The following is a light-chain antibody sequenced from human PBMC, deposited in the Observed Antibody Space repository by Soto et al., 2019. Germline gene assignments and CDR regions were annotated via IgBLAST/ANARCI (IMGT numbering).Light chain of an antibody. CDR2: SND. V-gene: IGLV1-44*01. J-gene: IGLJ3*02. CDR3: AAWDDSLNGS. Sequence: QTVVTQPPSASGTPGQRVTISYSGSSSNIGSNPVNWYQQLPGTAPKLLIYSNDQRPSGVPDRFSGSKSGTSASLAISGLQSEDEADYYCAAWDDSLNGSFGGGTKLTVL. CDR1: SSNIGSNP.